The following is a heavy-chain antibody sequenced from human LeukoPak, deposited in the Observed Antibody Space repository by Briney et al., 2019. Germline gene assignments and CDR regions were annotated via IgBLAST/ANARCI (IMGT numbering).Heavy chain of an antibody. CDR1: GYTFTGCY. CDR2: INPNSGGT. J-gene: IGHJ4*02. V-gene: IGHV1-2*02. CDR3: AREILMRAYSGSYLGY. D-gene: IGHD1-26*01. Sequence: EASVKVSCKASGYTFTGCYMHWVRQAPGQGLEWMGWINPNSGGTNYAQKFQGRVTMTRDTSISTAYMELSRLRSDDTAVYYCAREILMRAYSGSYLGYWGQGTLVTVSS.